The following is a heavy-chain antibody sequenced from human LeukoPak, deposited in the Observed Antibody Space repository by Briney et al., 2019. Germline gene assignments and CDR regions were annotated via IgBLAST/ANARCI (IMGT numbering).Heavy chain of an antibody. CDR1: GGSISSAGYD. Sequence: SETLSLTCTVSGGSISSAGYDWGWLRRHPGKGLEWIGYIYYSGSTYYNPSLKSRVTISVDTSKNQFSLKLSSVTAADTAVYYCARRGIVVVPAAIPQGDYYYYMDVWGKGTTVTVSS. J-gene: IGHJ6*03. D-gene: IGHD2-2*02. CDR2: IYYSGST. CDR3: ARRGIVVVPAAIPQGDYYYYMDV. V-gene: IGHV4-31*03.